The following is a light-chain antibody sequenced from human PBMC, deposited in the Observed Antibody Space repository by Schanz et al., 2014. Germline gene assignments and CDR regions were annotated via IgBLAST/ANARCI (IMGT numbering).Light chain of an antibody. CDR2: KAS. Sequence: IQMIQSPSTLSASVGDRVTITCRASESISNWLAWYQQKSGKAPKLLIYKASILHSGVPSRFSGSGSGTEFSLTISSLQPDDVATYYCQQYNSYSLTFAGGTTVEIK. CDR1: ESISNW. V-gene: IGKV1-5*03. CDR3: QQYNSYSLT. J-gene: IGKJ4*01.